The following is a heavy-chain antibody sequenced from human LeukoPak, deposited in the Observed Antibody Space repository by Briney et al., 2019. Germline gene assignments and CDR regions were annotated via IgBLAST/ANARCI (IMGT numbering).Heavy chain of an antibody. D-gene: IGHD3-22*01. V-gene: IGHV3-33*06. J-gene: IGHJ4*02. CDR3: AKGHSSGYYYESAWFDY. CDR1: GFTFSSYG. CDR2: IWYDGSNK. Sequence: GGSLRLSCAASGFTFSSYGRHWVRQAPGKGLEWMAVIWYDGSNKYYADSVKGRFTISRDNSKNTLYLQMNSLRAEDTAVYYCAKGHSSGYYYESAWFDYWGQGTLVTVSS.